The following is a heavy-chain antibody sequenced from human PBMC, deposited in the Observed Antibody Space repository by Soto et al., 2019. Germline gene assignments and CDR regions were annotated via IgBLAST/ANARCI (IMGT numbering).Heavy chain of an antibody. V-gene: IGHV1-24*01. CDR1: GYTLTELS. D-gene: IGHD3-10*01. CDR3: ATAVRGVVYYYYGMDV. CDR2: FDPEDGET. Sequence: ASVKVSCKVSGYTLTELSMHWVRQAPGKGLEWMGGFDPEDGETIYAQKFQGRVTMTEDTSTDTAYMELSSLRSDDTAVYYCATAVRGVVYYYYGMDVWGQGTTVTVSS. J-gene: IGHJ6*02.